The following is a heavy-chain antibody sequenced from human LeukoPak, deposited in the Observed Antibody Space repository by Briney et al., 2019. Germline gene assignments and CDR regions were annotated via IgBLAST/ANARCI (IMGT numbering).Heavy chain of an antibody. D-gene: IGHD4-11*01. CDR2: INHSGST. J-gene: IGHJ4*02. CDR1: GGSFSGYY. Sequence: SETLSLTCAVYGGSFSGYYWSWIRQPPGKGLEWIGEINHSGSTNYNPSLKSRVTISVDTSKNQFSLKLSSVTAADTAVYYCARGTTRNYWGQGTLVTVSS. V-gene: IGHV4-34*01. CDR3: ARGTTRNY.